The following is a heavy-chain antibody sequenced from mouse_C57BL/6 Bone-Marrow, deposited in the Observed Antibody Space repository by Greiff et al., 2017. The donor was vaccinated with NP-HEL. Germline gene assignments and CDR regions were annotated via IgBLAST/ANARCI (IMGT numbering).Heavy chain of an antibody. CDR1: GYTFTSYW. D-gene: IGHD4-1*01. J-gene: IGHJ2*01. V-gene: IGHV1-61*01. CDR2: IYPSDSET. Sequence: QVQLQQPGAELVRPGSSVKLSCKASGYTFTSYWMDWVKQRPGQGLEWIGNIYPSDSETHYNQKFKDKATLTVDKSSSTAYMQLSSLTSEDSSVYYCAREEDWDFYFDYWGQVTTLTVSS. CDR3: AREEDWDFYFDY.